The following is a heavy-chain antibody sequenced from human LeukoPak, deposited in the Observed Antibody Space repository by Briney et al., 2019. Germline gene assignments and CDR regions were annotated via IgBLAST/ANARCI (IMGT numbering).Heavy chain of an antibody. CDR3: ARVGYRYNSNYYYMDV. J-gene: IGHJ6*03. CDR2: INPSGGST. V-gene: IGHV1-46*01. CDR1: GYTLTSYY. Sequence: ASVKVSCTASGYTLTSYYMHWVRQAPGQGLEWMGIINPSGGSTSYAQKFQGRVTMTRDMSTSTVYMELSSLRSEDTAVYYCARVGYRYNSNYYYMDVWGKGTTVTVSS. D-gene: IGHD5-24*01.